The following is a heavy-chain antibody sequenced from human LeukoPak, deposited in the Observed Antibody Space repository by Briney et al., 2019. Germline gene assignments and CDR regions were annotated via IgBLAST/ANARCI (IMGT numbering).Heavy chain of an antibody. Sequence: PGGSLRLSCAASGFTFSSYGMHWVRQAPGKGLDWVAVISYDGSNKYYADSVKGRFTISRDNSKNTLYLQMNSLRAEDTAVYYCARGPERTGVGTRYYYDMDVWGQGTTVTVSS. J-gene: IGHJ6*02. CDR3: ARGPERTGVGTRYYYDMDV. CDR1: GFTFSSYG. D-gene: IGHD2-8*01. V-gene: IGHV3-30*03. CDR2: ISYDGSNK.